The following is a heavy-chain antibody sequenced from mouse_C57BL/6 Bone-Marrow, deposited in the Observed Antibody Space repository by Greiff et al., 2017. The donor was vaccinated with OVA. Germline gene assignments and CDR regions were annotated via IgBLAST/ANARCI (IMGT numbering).Heavy chain of an antibody. Sequence: VQLQQPGAELVRPGSSVKLSCKASGYTFTSYWMHWVKQRPIQGLEWIGNIDPSDSETHYNQKFKDKATLTVDKSSSTAYMQLSSLTSEDSAVYYCARRDTTVVGWYFDVWGTGTTVTVSS. J-gene: IGHJ1*03. D-gene: IGHD1-1*01. CDR1: GYTFTSYW. V-gene: IGHV1-52*01. CDR3: ARRDTTVVGWYFDV. CDR2: IDPSDSET.